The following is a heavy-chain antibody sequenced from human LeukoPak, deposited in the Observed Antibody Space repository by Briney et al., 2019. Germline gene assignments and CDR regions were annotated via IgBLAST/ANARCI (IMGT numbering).Heavy chain of an antibody. Sequence: SETLSLTCTVSGGSISISSYYWDWIRQPPGKGLEWIGSIHYGGSTNYNPSLKSRVTISVDTSKNQFSLKLSSVTAADTAVYYCARGVSIAAGTTRFDPWGQGTLVTVSS. CDR1: GGSISISSYY. V-gene: IGHV4-39*07. J-gene: IGHJ5*02. CDR3: ARGVSIAAGTTRFDP. CDR2: IHYGGST. D-gene: IGHD6-13*01.